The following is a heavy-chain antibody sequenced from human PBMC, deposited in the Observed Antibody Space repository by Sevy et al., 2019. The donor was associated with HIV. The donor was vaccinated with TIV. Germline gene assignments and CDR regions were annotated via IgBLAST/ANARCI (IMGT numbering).Heavy chain of an antibody. J-gene: IGHJ6*02. Sequence: ASVKVSCKAARYTFTDYYVHWVRQGPGQGLEWMSWINPNNGGTKYAQRFQGRVTMTRDTSINTAYMELGSLTSDDTAVYYCARLTTMPTSDDYGMDVWGQGTTVTVSS. D-gene: IGHD4-17*01. CDR1: RYTFTDYY. CDR3: ARLTTMPTSDDYGMDV. CDR2: INPNNGGT. V-gene: IGHV1-2*02.